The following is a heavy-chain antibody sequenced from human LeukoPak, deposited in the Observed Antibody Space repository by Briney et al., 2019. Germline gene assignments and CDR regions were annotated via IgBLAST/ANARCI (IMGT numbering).Heavy chain of an antibody. D-gene: IGHD4-23*01. V-gene: IGHV4-59*01. CDR1: GGSISSYY. J-gene: IGHJ4*02. Sequence: PSETLSLTCTVSGGSISSYYWSWIRQPPGKGLEWIGYIHYSGSTNYNPSLKSRVTISVDTSKNQFSLKLSSVTAADTAVYYCARSAGGYFDYWGQGTLVTVSS. CDR2: IHYSGST. CDR3: ARSAGGYFDY.